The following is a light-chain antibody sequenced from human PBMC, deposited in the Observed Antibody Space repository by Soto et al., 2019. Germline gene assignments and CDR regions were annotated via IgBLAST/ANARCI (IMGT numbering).Light chain of an antibody. Sequence: EIQITQSPSTVSASVGERITLTCRASQSVGNWLAWYQHKPGKAPKLLIYDVSSLESGVPSRFSGSGSGTEFTLTISSLQPDDFATYYCQQYNSYSTFGQGTKVDI. CDR2: DVS. CDR1: QSVGNW. V-gene: IGKV1-5*01. J-gene: IGKJ1*01. CDR3: QQYNSYST.